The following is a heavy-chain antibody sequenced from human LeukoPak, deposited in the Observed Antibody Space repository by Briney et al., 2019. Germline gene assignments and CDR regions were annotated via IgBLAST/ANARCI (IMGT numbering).Heavy chain of an antibody. CDR1: AYTFTNSF. D-gene: IGHD2-8*02. CDR2: IRPNSGAT. V-gene: IGHV1-2*02. CDR3: ASDNTGLPPYGP. J-gene: IGHJ5*02. Sequence: ASVKVSCKASAYTFTNSFIHWVRQAPGQGLEWMGWIRPNSGATNYAQNFRGRVTMTWDTSISTAFMDLSSLKSDDTAIYYCASDNTGLPPYGPWGQGTLVTVSS.